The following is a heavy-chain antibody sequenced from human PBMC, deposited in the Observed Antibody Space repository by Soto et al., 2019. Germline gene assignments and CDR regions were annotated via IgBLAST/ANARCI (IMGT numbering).Heavy chain of an antibody. D-gene: IGHD3-22*01. J-gene: IGHJ4*02. CDR2: IIPIFGTA. V-gene: IGHV1-69*13. CDR3: AGGKRDYYDSSGHPFDY. CDR1: GDTVNIYA. Sequence: SVEVACKASGDTVNIYAISWVRQTPRQRLEWMGGIIPIFGTANYAQKFQGRVTITADESTSTAYMELSSLRSEDTAVYYCAGGKRDYYDSSGHPFDYCGQGTLVTVSS.